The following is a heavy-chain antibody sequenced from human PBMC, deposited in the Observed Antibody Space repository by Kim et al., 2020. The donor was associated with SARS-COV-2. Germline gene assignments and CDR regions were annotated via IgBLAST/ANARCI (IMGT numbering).Heavy chain of an antibody. CDR2: IYYSGST. D-gene: IGHD3-10*01. J-gene: IGHJ5*02. CDR3: ARPSVVRGGLTWFDP. Sequence: SETLSLTCTVSGGSISSSSYYWGWIRQPPGKGLEWIGSIYYSGSTYYNPSLKSRVTISVDTSKNQFSLKLSSVTAADTAVYYCARPSVVRGGLTWFDPWGQGTLVTVSS. V-gene: IGHV4-39*01. CDR1: GGSISSSSYY.